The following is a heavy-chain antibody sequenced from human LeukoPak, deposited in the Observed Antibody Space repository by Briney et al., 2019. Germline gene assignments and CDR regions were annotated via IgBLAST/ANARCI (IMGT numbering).Heavy chain of an antibody. D-gene: IGHD6-19*01. CDR2: INHSGST. J-gene: IGHJ4*02. CDR1: GGTFSSYY. V-gene: IGHV4-34*01. Sequence: PSETLSLTCAASGGTFSSYYLSWIRQPPGKGLEWMGEINHSGSTNYYPSPKGRVTISVDTSKNQFSLKLSSVPAADTAVYYCARQEWLVNNLIYSWGQGNLVTVSS. CDR3: ARQEWLVNNLIYS.